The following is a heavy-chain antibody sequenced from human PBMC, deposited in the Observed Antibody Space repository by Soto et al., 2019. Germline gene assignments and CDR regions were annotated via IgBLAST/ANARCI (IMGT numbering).Heavy chain of an antibody. CDR3: ARAPYSSGWYVRAGVFDI. J-gene: IGHJ3*02. CDR2: ISAYNGNT. CDR1: GYTFTSYG. V-gene: IGHV1-18*01. Sequence: ASVKVSCKASGYTFTSYGISWVRQAPGQGLEWMGWISAYNGNTNYAQKLQGRVTMTTDTSTSTAYMELRSLRSDDTAVYYCARAPYSSGWYVRAGVFDIWGQGSMVTGSS. D-gene: IGHD6-19*01.